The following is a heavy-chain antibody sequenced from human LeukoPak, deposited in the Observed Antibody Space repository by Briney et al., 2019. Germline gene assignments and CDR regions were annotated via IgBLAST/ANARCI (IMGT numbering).Heavy chain of an antibody. CDR1: GLSFSSYE. D-gene: IGHD1-1*01. J-gene: IGHJ4*02. Sequence: GGSLRLSCAASGLSFSSYEMNWVRQAPGKGLEWVSYISPSDNTIYYADSVKGRFTISRDNAKNSLYLQMNSLRAEDTAFYYCATKLPGTTFFDYWGQGTLVTVSS. CDR2: ISPSDNTI. V-gene: IGHV3-48*03. CDR3: ATKLPGTTFFDY.